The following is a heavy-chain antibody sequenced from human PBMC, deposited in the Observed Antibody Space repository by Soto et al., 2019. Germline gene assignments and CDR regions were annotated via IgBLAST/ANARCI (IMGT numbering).Heavy chain of an antibody. D-gene: IGHD3-22*01. Sequence: QVQLVESGGGVVQPGRSLRLSCAASGFTFSSYGMHWVRQAPGKGLEWVAVISYDGSNKYYADSVKGRFTISRDNSKNTLYLQMNSLRAEDTAVYYCAKGNVRYDSSGPFDYWGQGTLVTVSS. CDR2: ISYDGSNK. CDR3: AKGNVRYDSSGPFDY. CDR1: GFTFSSYG. V-gene: IGHV3-30*18. J-gene: IGHJ4*02.